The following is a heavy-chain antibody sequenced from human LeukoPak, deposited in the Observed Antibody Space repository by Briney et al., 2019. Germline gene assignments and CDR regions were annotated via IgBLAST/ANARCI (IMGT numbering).Heavy chain of an antibody. V-gene: IGHV4-39*01. CDR2: IYYSAST. J-gene: IGHJ5*02. Sequence: SETLSLTCAVSGGSISSTTYYWGWLRQPPGKGLEWIGSIYYSASTHYNPSLESRVTISVDTSKIQFSLNLSSVTAADTAVYYCARNYYDFWSGYYGPWFDPWGQGTLVTVSS. D-gene: IGHD3-3*01. CDR3: ARNYYDFWSGYYGPWFDP. CDR1: GGSISSTTYY.